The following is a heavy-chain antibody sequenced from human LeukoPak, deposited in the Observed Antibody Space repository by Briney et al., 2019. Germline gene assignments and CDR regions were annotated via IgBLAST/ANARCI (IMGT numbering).Heavy chain of an antibody. D-gene: IGHD2-21*02. CDR1: GGSISTYY. CDR2: IYNSGST. Sequence: SETLSLTCTVSGGSISTYYWSWIRKPPGKGLEWIGHIYNSGSTNYSPSLKSRVTISVDTSKNQFSLKLSSVTAADTAVYYCASLTYCGGDCYLPYDYWGQGTLVTVSS. CDR3: ASLTYCGGDCYLPYDY. V-gene: IGHV4-59*08. J-gene: IGHJ4*02.